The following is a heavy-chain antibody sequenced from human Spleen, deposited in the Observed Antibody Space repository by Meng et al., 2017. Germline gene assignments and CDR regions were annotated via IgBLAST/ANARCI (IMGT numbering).Heavy chain of an antibody. CDR2: IYSGGST. CDR1: GFAVSSNY. V-gene: IGHV3-53*01. D-gene: IGHD6-19*01. Sequence: GGSLRLSCAASGFAVSSNYMSWVRQAPGKGLEWVSLIYSGGSTYYADSVKGRFTISRDDSKSIAYLQMNRLKTEDTAVYYCTRVGSSGWYFVGSSDMWGQGTKVTVSS. J-gene: IGHJ3*02. CDR3: TRVGSSGWYFVGSSDM.